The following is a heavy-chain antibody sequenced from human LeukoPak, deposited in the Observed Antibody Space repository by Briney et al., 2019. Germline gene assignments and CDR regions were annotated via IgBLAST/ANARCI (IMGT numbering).Heavy chain of an antibody. J-gene: IGHJ4*02. CDR1: GYTFSRNY. D-gene: IGHD3-16*02. Sequence: ASVKVSCKTSGYTFSRNYVNWVRQAPGQGLEWMGMFDPASGSAYYTQNFQGRVIMTADMSTSTVYMELSSLRSEDTAVYYCARGRRLRLGELSLFDYWGQGTLVTVSS. CDR3: ARGRRLRLGELSLFDY. CDR2: FDPASGSA. V-gene: IGHV1-46*01.